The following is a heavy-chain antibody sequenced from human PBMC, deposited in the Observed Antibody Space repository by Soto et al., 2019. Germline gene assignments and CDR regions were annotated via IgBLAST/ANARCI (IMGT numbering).Heavy chain of an antibody. J-gene: IGHJ6*02. D-gene: IGHD1-26*01. V-gene: IGHV3-23*01. CDR2: ISGSGGST. Sequence: GGSLRLSCAASGFTFSSYAMSWVRQAPGKGLEWVSAISGSGGSTYYADSVKGRFTISRDNSKNTLYLQVNSLRAEDTAVYYCAKELNSPYYHYYRLAVWGQGTTVTVSS. CDR3: AKELNSPYYHYYRLAV. CDR1: GFTFSSYA.